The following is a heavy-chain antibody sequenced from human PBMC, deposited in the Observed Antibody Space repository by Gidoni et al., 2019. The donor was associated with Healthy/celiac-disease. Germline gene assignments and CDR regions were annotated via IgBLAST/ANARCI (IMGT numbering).Heavy chain of an antibody. CDR1: GFTFSNAW. D-gene: IGHD5-18*01. J-gene: IGHJ6*02. V-gene: IGHV3-15*07. CDR3: TTQSYGIQLWDYYYYGMDV. Sequence: EVQLVESGGGLVKPGGSLRLSCAASGFTFSNAWMNWVRQAPGKGLEWVGRIKSKTDGGTTDYAAPVKGRFTISRDDSKNTLYLQMNSLKTEDTAVYYCTTQSYGIQLWDYYYYGMDVWGQGTTVTVSS. CDR2: IKSKTDGGTT.